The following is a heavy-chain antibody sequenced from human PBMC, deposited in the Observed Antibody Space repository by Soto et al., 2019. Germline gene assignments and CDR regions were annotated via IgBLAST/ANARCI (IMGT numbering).Heavy chain of an antibody. J-gene: IGHJ6*02. CDR3: ARDRDAHGSGWYFGSFSYYDMDV. CDR2: ITGSGGST. D-gene: IGHD6-19*01. V-gene: IGHV3-23*01. Sequence: GGSLRLPCAASGFIFSSYAMTWVRQAPGKGLEWVSTITGSGGSTWYADSVKGRFNISRDNSENTLFLHMNDLRGDDTAVYYCARDRDAHGSGWYFGSFSYYDMDVWGLGTTVTVSS. CDR1: GFIFSSYA.